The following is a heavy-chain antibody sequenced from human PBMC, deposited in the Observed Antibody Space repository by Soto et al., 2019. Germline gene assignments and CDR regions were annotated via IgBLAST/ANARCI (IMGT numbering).Heavy chain of an antibody. D-gene: IGHD4-17*01. Sequence: EVQLVESGGGLVQPGGSLKLSCAASGFTFSGSAMHWVRQTSGKGLEWVGRIRTKANDYATVYSASVKGRFTISRDDSKDTAYLQMSSLGPEDTALYYSTPTVTLRGFDYWGQGTLVTVPS. CDR2: IRTKANDYAT. CDR3: TPTVTLRGFDY. CDR1: GFTFSGSA. J-gene: IGHJ4*02. V-gene: IGHV3-73*02.